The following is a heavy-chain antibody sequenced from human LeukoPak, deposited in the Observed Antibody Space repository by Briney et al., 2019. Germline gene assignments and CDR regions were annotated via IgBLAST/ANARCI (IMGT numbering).Heavy chain of an antibody. V-gene: IGHV3-48*03. CDR1: GFTFSSYE. J-gene: IGHJ4*02. Sequence: GGSLRLSCAASGFTFSSYEMNWVRQAPGKGVEWVSYISSSGSTIYYADSVKGRFTISRDNAKNSLYLQMNSLRAEDTAVYYCARESGRGYFDYWGQGTLVTVSS. CDR3: ARESGRGYFDY. CDR2: ISSSGSTI. D-gene: IGHD1-26*01.